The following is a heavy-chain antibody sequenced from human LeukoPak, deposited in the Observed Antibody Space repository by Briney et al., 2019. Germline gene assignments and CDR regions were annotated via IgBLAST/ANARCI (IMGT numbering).Heavy chain of an antibody. Sequence: GSLRLSCAASGFTFSSYSMNWIRQAPGKGLEWIGEINHSGSTNYNPSLKSRVTISVDTSKNQFSLKLSSVTAADTAVYYCARRGIVVVRAYYFDYWGQGTLVTVSS. D-gene: IGHD3-22*01. J-gene: IGHJ4*02. V-gene: IGHV4-34*01. CDR3: ARRGIVVVRAYYFDY. CDR2: INHSGST. CDR1: GFTFSSYS.